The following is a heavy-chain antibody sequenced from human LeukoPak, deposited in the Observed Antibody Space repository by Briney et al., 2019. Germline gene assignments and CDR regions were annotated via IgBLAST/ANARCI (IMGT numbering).Heavy chain of an antibody. D-gene: IGHD7-27*01. CDR3: ASRKLGNDY. CDR1: GGSVSDYY. CDR2: IYYTGTT. V-gene: IGHV4-59*02. Sequence: PSETLSLTCTVSGGSVSDYYWSWIRQSPGKGLECIGYIYYTGTTSYNPSLKSRVTISAETSKNQFSLNLISVTAADTAVYYCASRKLGNDYWGQGTLVTVSS. J-gene: IGHJ4*02.